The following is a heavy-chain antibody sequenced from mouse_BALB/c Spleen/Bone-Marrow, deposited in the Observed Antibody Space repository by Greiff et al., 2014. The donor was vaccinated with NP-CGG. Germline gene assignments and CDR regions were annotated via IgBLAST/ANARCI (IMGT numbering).Heavy chain of an antibody. D-gene: IGHD1-1*01. CDR2: IDPANGNT. CDR1: GFNIKDTY. V-gene: IGHV14-3*02. CDR3: TRYYYGSSYFDY. Sequence: VQLKQSGAELVKPGASVKLSCTASGFNIKDTYMHWVKQRPEQGLEWIGRIDPANGNTKYDPKFQGKATITADTSSNTAYLQLRSLTSEDTAVYYCTRYYYGSSYFDYWGQGTTLTVSS. J-gene: IGHJ2*01.